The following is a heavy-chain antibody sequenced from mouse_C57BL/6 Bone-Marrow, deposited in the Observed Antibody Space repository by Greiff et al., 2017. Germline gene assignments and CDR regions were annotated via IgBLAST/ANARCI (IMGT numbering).Heavy chain of an antibody. V-gene: IGHV10-1*01. CDR1: GFSFNTYA. J-gene: IGHJ4*01. CDR2: IRSKSNNYAT. D-gene: IGHD3-2*02. CDR3: VRLDSSGYPYAMDY. Sequence: EVQLVESGGGLVQPKGSLKLSCAASGFSFNTYAMNWVRQAPGKGLEWVARIRSKSNNYATYYAVSVKDRFTISRNDSESMLYLQMNNIKTDDTAMYYCVRLDSSGYPYAMDYWGQGTSVTVSS.